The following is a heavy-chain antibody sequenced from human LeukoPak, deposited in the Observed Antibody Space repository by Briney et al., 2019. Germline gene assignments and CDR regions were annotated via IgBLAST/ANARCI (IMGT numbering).Heavy chain of an antibody. CDR1: GGSISSGGYY. CDR3: AREVGYCSSTSCPSPAWYYFDY. Sequence: SQTLSLTCTVSGGSISSGGYYWSWIRQHPGKGLEWIGYIYYSGSTYYNPSLKSRVTISVDTSKNQFSLKLSSVTAADTAVYYCAREVGYCSSTSCPSPAWYYFDYWGQGTLVTVSS. CDR2: IYYSGST. V-gene: IGHV4-31*03. D-gene: IGHD2-2*01. J-gene: IGHJ4*02.